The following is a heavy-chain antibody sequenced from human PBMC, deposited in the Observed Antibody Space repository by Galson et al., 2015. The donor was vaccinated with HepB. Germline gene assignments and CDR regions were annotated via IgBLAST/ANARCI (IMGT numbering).Heavy chain of an antibody. CDR3: ARDTKMFTGIDYMDV. CDR2: IWHDGSKT. V-gene: IGHV3-33*01. CDR1: GFTLTNHG. Sequence: SLRLSCAPSGFTLTNHGMHWVRQAPGKGLEWVAVIWHDGSKTIYVDSVRGRFTISRDNSENTVYLQVNSLRAEDTAVYYCARDTKMFTGIDYMDVWGKGTAVTVSS. D-gene: IGHD1-1*01. J-gene: IGHJ6*03.